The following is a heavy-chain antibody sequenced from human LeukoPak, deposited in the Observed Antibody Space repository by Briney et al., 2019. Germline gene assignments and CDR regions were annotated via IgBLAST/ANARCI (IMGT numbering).Heavy chain of an antibody. Sequence: GASVKVSCKASGGTFSSYAMSWVRQAPGQGLEWMGEIIPIFGTANYAQKFQGRVTITTDESTSTAYMELSSLRSEDTAVYYCARDYDSRFRYFDINYYYYMDVWGKGTTVTVSS. V-gene: IGHV1-69*05. CDR3: ARDYDSRFRYFDINYYYYMDV. D-gene: IGHD3-9*01. J-gene: IGHJ6*03. CDR2: IIPIFGTA. CDR1: GGTFSSYA.